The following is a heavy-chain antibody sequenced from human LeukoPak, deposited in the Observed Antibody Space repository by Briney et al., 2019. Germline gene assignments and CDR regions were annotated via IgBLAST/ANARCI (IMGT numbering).Heavy chain of an antibody. V-gene: IGHV3-74*01. CDR1: GFTFSSYW. CDR2: INSDGSTT. D-gene: IGHD5-24*01. CDR3: ANYNGDYLDY. Sequence: PGGSLRLSCAASGFTFSSYWMHWVRQAPGKGLVWVSGINSDGSTTNYADSVKGRFTISRDNARNPLYLQMNSLGAEDTAVYYCANYNGDYLDYWGQGTLVAVSS. J-gene: IGHJ4*02.